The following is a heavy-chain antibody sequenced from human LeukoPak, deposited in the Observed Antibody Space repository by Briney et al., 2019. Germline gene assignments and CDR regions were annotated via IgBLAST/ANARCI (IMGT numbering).Heavy chain of an antibody. V-gene: IGHV3-30*03. CDR3: ARDGWATWELQPTNEDWFDP. CDR2: ISYDGRNK. D-gene: IGHD1-26*01. J-gene: IGHJ5*02. Sequence: GGSLRLSCAASGFTFSTYAMNWVRQAPGKGLDWVALISYDGRNKYYADSVKGRFTISRDNSKNTLYLQMNSLRAEDTAVYYCARDGWATWELQPTNEDWFDPWGQGTLVTVSS. CDR1: GFTFSTYA.